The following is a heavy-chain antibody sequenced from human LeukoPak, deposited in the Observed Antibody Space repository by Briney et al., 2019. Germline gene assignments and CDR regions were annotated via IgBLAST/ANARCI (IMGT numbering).Heavy chain of an antibody. V-gene: IGHV4-59*08. CDR1: GGSISSYY. Sequence: SETLSLTCTVSGGSISSYYWSWIRQPPGKGLEWIGYIYYSGITNYNPSLKSRVTISVDTSMTQFSLKLSSVTAADTAVYYCARQISAIYRGHYFDYWGQGTLVTVSS. CDR3: ARQISAIYRGHYFDY. J-gene: IGHJ4*02. CDR2: IYYSGIT. D-gene: IGHD2-2*02.